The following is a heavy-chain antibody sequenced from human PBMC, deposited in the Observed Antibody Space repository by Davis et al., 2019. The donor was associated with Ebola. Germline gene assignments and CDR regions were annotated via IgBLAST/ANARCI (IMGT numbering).Heavy chain of an antibody. CDR1: GFTFNTYW. CDR2: INQDETET. CDR3: ARGRGDY. J-gene: IGHJ4*02. V-gene: IGHV3-7*01. Sequence: PGGSLRLSCAASGFTFNTYWMSWVRQAPGKGLEWVANINQDETETYYVDSVKGRFTISRDNAKNSLYLQMNSLRAEDTAVYYCARGRGDYWGQGTLVTVSS. D-gene: IGHD3-10*01.